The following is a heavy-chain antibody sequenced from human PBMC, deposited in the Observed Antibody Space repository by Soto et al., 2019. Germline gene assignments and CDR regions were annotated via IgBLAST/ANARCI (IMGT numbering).Heavy chain of an antibody. V-gene: IGHV3-33*01. CDR1: GFTFSNYD. J-gene: IGHJ6*02. Sequence: GGSLRLSCAASGFTFSNYDMHWVRQAPGKGLEWVTVIWYDGSIKYYADSVKGRFTISRDNSKKTLYLQMNSLRAEDTAVYYCARESHGRGYYYGMDVWGQGTKVTVSS. CDR2: IWYDGSIK. CDR3: ARESHGRGYYYGMDV.